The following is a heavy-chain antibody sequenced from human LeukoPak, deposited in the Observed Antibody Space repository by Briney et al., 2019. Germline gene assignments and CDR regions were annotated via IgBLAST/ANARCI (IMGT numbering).Heavy chain of an antibody. CDR1: GYTFTSYD. D-gene: IGHD3-22*01. CDR3: ARTTYSRGWFDP. Sequence: VSVKVSCKASGYTFTSYDINWVRQATGQGLEWMGWMNPNSGNTGYAQKFQGRVTMTRNTSIRTVYMELSSLRSEDTAVYYCARTTYSRGWFDPWGQGALVTVSS. V-gene: IGHV1-8*01. J-gene: IGHJ5*02. CDR2: MNPNSGNT.